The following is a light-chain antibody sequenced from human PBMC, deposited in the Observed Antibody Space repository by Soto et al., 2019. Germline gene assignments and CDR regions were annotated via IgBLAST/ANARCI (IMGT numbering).Light chain of an antibody. J-gene: IGKJ1*01. V-gene: IGKV1-5*01. Sequence: DIQMTQSPSTLSASVGDRVTITCRASQSISSWLAWYQQKSGKAPKVLIYDASRLESGVPSRFSGSGSGTEFTLTISSLQPDDFATYYRQQYNSYSWTFGQGTKVDIK. CDR2: DAS. CDR1: QSISSW. CDR3: QQYNSYSWT.